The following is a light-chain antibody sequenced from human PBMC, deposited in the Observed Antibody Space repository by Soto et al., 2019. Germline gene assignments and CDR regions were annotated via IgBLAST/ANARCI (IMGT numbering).Light chain of an antibody. J-gene: IGKJ2*01. CDR3: QQRNNWPPGYS. Sequence: EIVLTQSPATLSLSPGERATLSCRASQSVRSYLAWYQQKPGQAPRLLIYDASSRAIGVPARFSGSGSGTDFTLTISSLEPEDFAVYHCQQRNNWPPGYSFGHGTKLEIK. V-gene: IGKV3-11*01. CDR2: DAS. CDR1: QSVRSY.